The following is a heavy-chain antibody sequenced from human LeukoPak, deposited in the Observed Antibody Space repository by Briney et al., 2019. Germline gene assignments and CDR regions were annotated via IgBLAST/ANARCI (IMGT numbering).Heavy chain of an antibody. CDR1: GGSISSSSYY. CDR2: IYYSRST. V-gene: IGHV4-39*01. J-gene: IGHJ4*02. Sequence: SETLSLTCTVSGGSISSSSYYWGWIRQPPGKGLEWIGSIYYSRSTYYNPSLKSRVTISVDTSKNQFSLKLSSVTAADTAVYYCARTLLGYYYDSSGYYFDYWGQGTLVTVSS. CDR3: ARTLLGYYYDSSGYYFDY. D-gene: IGHD3-22*01.